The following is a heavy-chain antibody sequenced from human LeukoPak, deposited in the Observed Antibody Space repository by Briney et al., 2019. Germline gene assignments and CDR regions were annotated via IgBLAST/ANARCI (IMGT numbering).Heavy chain of an antibody. CDR3: ARGRGNSSGWSFDY. Sequence: SQTLSLTCAVSGGSISSGGYSWSWIRQPPGKGLEWIGYIYHSGSTYYNPSLKSRVTISVDRSKNQFSLKLSSVTAADTAVYYCARGRGNSSGWSFDYWGQGTLVTVSS. D-gene: IGHD6-19*01. CDR1: GGSISSGGYS. V-gene: IGHV4-30-2*01. CDR2: IYHSGST. J-gene: IGHJ4*02.